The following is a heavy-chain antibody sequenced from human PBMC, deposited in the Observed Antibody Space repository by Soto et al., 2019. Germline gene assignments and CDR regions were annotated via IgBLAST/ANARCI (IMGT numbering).Heavy chain of an antibody. Sequence: SETLSLTCAVYGGSFSGYYWTWIRQPPGKGLEWIGEINHSGTINFNPSLKSRLTISLDTSKKHFSLKLSSVADADTAAYYCARADRTLVTSYSLDVWGQGTTVTVSS. CDR2: INHSGTI. CDR1: GGSFSGYY. CDR3: ARADRTLVTSYSLDV. V-gene: IGHV4-34*01. D-gene: IGHD2-21*02. J-gene: IGHJ6*02.